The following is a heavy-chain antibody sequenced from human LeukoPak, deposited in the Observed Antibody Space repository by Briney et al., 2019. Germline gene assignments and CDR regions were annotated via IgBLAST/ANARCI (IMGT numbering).Heavy chain of an antibody. Sequence: GGSLRLSCAASGFTFSSYVMHWVRQAPGKGLEWVAIISYDGSNEYYADSVKGRFTISRDNSKNTLYLQMNSLRAADTAVYYCARGPTYYYDSSGRRGYFDYWGQGTLVTVSS. CDR2: ISYDGSNE. V-gene: IGHV3-30*04. CDR3: ARGPTYYYDSSGRRGYFDY. D-gene: IGHD3-22*01. CDR1: GFTFSSYV. J-gene: IGHJ4*02.